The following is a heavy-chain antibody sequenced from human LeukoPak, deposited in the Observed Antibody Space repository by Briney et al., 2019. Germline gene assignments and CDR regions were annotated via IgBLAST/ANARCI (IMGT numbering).Heavy chain of an antibody. CDR2: ISGSGGST. V-gene: IGHV3-23*01. D-gene: IGHD1-26*01. CDR1: GFTFSSYA. Sequence: GGSLRLSCAASGFTFSSYAMSWVRQAPGKGLEWVSAISGSGGSTYYADSVKGRFTISRDNSKNTLYLQMNSLRAEDTAVYYCAKDPRELRYHLQTSFDYWGQGTLVTVSS. CDR3: AKDPRELRYHLQTSFDY. J-gene: IGHJ4*02.